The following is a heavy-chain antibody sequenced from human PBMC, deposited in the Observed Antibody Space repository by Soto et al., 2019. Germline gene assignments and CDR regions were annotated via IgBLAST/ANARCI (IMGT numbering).Heavy chain of an antibody. Sequence: EVQLVESGGGLVQPGGSLRLSCAASGFTFSSYWMHWVRQAPGKGLVWVSRINSDGSSTSYADSVKGRFTISRDNAKNTLYLKMNSLRAEDTAVYYSARASYYYNSSGYSEFDYWGQGTLVTVSS. J-gene: IGHJ4*02. CDR2: INSDGSST. D-gene: IGHD3-22*01. CDR1: GFTFSSYW. V-gene: IGHV3-74*01. CDR3: ARASYYYNSSGYSEFDY.